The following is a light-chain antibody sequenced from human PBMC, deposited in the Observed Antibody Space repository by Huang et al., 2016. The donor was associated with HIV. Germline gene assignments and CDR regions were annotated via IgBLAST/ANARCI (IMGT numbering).Light chain of an antibody. CDR2: EAS. CDR3: QQYKTYPWT. V-gene: IGKV1-5*03. J-gene: IGKJ1*01. CDR1: QGISSW. Sequence: DIQLTQSVVTLSASVGDRVTITCRATQGISSWLAWYQQKPGRAPKLLIYEASTLESGVPSRFSGSGSGTEFTLTISSLQPDDFATYYCQQYKTYPWTFGQGTKV.